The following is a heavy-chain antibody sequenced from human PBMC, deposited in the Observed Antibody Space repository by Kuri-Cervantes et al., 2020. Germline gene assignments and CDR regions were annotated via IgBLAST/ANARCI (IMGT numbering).Heavy chain of an antibody. Sequence: ASVKVSCKASGYTFTSYDINWVRQATGQGLEWMGWMNPNSGNTGYAQKFQGRVTMTRNTSISTAYMELSSLRSEDTAVYYCARTVPSIAARPGWFDPWGQGTLVTVSS. D-gene: IGHD6-6*01. CDR1: GYTFTSYD. CDR3: ARTVPSIAARPGWFDP. J-gene: IGHJ5*02. V-gene: IGHV1-8*01. CDR2: MNPNSGNT.